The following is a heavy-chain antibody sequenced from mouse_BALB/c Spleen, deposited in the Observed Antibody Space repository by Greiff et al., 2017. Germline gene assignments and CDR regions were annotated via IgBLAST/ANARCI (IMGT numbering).Heavy chain of an antibody. V-gene: IGHV1S81*02. D-gene: IGHD1-1*01. CDR3: TTTVVAIYYAMDY. CDR2: INPSNGGT. J-gene: IGHJ4*01. Sequence: QVQLKQSGAELVKPGASVKLSCKASGYTFTSYYMYWVKQRPGQGLEWIGEINPSNGGTNFNEKFKSKATLTVDKSSSTAYMQLSSLTSEDSAVYYCTTTVVAIYYAMDYWGQGTSVTVSS. CDR1: GYTFTSYY.